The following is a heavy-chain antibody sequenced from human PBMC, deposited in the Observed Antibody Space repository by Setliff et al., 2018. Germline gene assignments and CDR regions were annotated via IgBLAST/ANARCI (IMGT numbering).Heavy chain of an antibody. CDR3: ARDRRDYDILTGYYEFTFDY. CDR2: ISAYNGNT. Sequence: GASVKVSCKASGYTFSNYGISWVRQAPGQGLEWMGWISAYNGNTNYAQKFQGRVTMTTDTSTSTAYMELRSLRSDDTAVYYCARDRRDYDILTGYYEFTFDYWGQGTLVTVSS. V-gene: IGHV1-18*01. CDR1: GYTFSNYG. D-gene: IGHD3-9*01. J-gene: IGHJ4*02.